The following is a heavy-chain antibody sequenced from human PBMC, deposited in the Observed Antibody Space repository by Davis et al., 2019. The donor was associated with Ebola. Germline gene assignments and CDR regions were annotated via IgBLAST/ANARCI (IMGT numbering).Heavy chain of an antibody. CDR2: IIPIFGTA. CDR3: ARGRVVRGTNSGVDY. D-gene: IGHD3-10*01. Sequence: SVKVSCKASGGTFSSYAISWVRQAPGQGLEWMGGIIPIFGTANYAQKFQGRVTITADESTSTAYMELSSLRSEDTAVYYCARGRVVRGTNSGVDYWGQGTLVTVSS. V-gene: IGHV1-69*13. J-gene: IGHJ4*02. CDR1: GGTFSSYA.